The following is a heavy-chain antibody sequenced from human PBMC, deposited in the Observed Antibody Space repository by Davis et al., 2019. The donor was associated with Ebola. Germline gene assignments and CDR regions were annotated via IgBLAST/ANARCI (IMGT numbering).Heavy chain of an antibody. CDR2: ISGSGGST. V-gene: IGHV3-23*01. CDR3: AKYSSGWYIGWFDP. Sequence: GESLKISCAASGFTFSSYAMSWVRQAPGKGLEWVSAISGSGGSTYYADSVKGRFTISRDNSKNTLYLQMNSLRAEDTAVYYCAKYSSGWYIGWFDPWGQGTLVTVSS. J-gene: IGHJ5*02. D-gene: IGHD6-19*01. CDR1: GFTFSSYA.